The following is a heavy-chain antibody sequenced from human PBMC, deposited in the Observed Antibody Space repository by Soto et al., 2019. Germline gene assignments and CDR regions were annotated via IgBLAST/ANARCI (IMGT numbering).Heavy chain of an antibody. J-gene: IGHJ5*02. D-gene: IGHD5-12*01. CDR1: GYNFFTYD. V-gene: IGHV1-18*01. Sequence: QVHLVQSGVEVKTPGASVKVSCQASGYNFFTYDISWVRQAPGQGLEWMGWISTYSGDTKYANKFQGRVTMTTVTSTTAAYLELRSVRSDDTAVYYCARHHGPTTSENGFDPWGQGTLVSVSS. CDR3: ARHHGPTTSENGFDP. CDR2: ISTYSGDT.